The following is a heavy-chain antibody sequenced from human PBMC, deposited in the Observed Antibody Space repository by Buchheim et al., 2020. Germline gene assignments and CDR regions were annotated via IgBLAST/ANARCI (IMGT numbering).Heavy chain of an antibody. CDR2: ISYDGSYN. CDR3: AYDSSAYRCYYYGLDV. Sequence: QVQLVESGGGVVQPGRSLRLSCVPFGFTFSNFGVHWVRQAPGKGLEWVAVISYDGSYNSYADSVKGRFTISRDNSKNTLYLQMNSLRPEDTAVYYCAYDSSAYRCYYYGLDVWGQGTT. J-gene: IGHJ6*02. D-gene: IGHD3-22*01. V-gene: IGHV3-30*03. CDR1: GFTFSNFG.